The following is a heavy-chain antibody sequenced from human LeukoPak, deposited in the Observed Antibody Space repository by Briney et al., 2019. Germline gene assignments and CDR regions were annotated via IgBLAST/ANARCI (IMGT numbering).Heavy chain of an antibody. V-gene: IGHV4-39*01. CDR2: IYYSGST. J-gene: IGHJ4*02. D-gene: IGHD3-16*01. Sequence: KPSETLSLTCTVSGGSISTGSYYWGWIRQPPGKGLEWIGSIYYSGSTSYNPSLKSRVTISVDTSKNQSSLKLSSVTAADTAVYYCARPQGTWDFDYWGQGTLVTVSS. CDR3: ARPQGTWDFDY. CDR1: GGSISTGSYY.